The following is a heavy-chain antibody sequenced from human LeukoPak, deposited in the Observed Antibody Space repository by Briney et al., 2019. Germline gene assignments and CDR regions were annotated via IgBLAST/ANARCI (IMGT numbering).Heavy chain of an antibody. V-gene: IGHV3-66*01. J-gene: IGHJ4*02. Sequence: GGSLRLSCAASGFTVSSNYMSWVRQAPGKGLEWVSVIYSDDGTYYADSVKGRFTISRDNSKNTLYLQMNSLRAEDTAVYYCESIAVAGTFDYWGQGTLVTVSS. D-gene: IGHD6-19*01. CDR1: GFTVSSNY. CDR3: ESIAVAGTFDY. CDR2: IYSDDGT.